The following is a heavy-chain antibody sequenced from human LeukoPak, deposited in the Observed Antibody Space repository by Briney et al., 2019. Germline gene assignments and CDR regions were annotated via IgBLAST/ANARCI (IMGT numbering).Heavy chain of an antibody. CDR2: IRQDGSEI. Sequence: GGSLRLSCAASGVTFSRYWMTWVRQAPGKGLKWVANIRQDGSEIYYVDSVKGRFTISRDNAKNSLYLQMNSLSAEDTAVYYCARVVVISPTYYFDFWGQGALVTVPS. D-gene: IGHD3-22*01. V-gene: IGHV3-7*01. J-gene: IGHJ4*02. CDR1: GVTFSRYW. CDR3: ARVVVISPTYYFDF.